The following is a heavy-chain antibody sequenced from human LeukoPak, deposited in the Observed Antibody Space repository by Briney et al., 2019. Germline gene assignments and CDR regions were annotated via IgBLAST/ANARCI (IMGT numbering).Heavy chain of an antibody. D-gene: IGHD2-2*01. CDR1: GFTFSSSA. Sequence: GGSLRLSCAASGFTFSSSAMSWVRQAPGKGLEWVSSIDGSGDNRYYADSVKGRFTISRDNSGNTLYLQLRGLGAEDTATYYCAKVQMSTGWTFDFWGQGSLVTVSS. V-gene: IGHV3-23*01. J-gene: IGHJ4*02. CDR2: IDGSGDNR. CDR3: AKVQMSTGWTFDF.